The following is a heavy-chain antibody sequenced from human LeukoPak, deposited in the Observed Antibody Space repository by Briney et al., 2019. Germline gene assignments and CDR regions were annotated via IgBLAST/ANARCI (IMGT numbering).Heavy chain of an antibody. V-gene: IGHV4-4*02. CDR1: GGSISSTNW. Sequence: PSGTLSLTCAVSGGSISSTNWWSWVRQPPGKGLEWIGEIYHSGSTNYNPSLKSRVTISADKSKNHFSLKLTYVTAADTAVYYCARDRMGVRVFDYWAQEPLVTVSS. CDR2: IYHSGST. J-gene: IGHJ4*02. D-gene: IGHD3-10*01. CDR3: ARDRMGVRVFDY.